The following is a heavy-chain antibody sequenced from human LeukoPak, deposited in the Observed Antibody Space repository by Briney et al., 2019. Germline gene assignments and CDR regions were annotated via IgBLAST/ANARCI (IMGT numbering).Heavy chain of an antibody. V-gene: IGHV3-7*01. D-gene: IGHD2-2*01. Sequence: GGSLRLSCAASGFTFSSDWMSWVRQAPGKGLEWVANIKQDGSEKYYVDSVKGRFTISRDNAKNSLYLQMNSLRAEDTAVYYCAKYCISADCYANWFGPWGQGTLVTVSS. CDR3: AKYCISADCYANWFGP. CDR2: IKQDGSEK. CDR1: GFTFSSDW. J-gene: IGHJ5*02.